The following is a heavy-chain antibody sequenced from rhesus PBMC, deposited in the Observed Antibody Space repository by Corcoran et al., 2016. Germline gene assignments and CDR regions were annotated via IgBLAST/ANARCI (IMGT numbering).Heavy chain of an antibody. CDR3: AKSPIVGSYFDY. CDR2: YSKNGGGGT. J-gene: IGHJ4*01. Sequence: EVQLVESGGGVVQPGGSLRLSCAASGSSFSSYARNWVRQAPGKGLEWVSYSKNGGGGTFYADSVRGLFAISRDNSKNPRSLQMNSLRTEDTAVYYCAKSPIVGSYFDYWGQGVLVTVSS. CDR1: GSSFSSYA. D-gene: IGHD2-39*01. V-gene: IGHV3S5*01.